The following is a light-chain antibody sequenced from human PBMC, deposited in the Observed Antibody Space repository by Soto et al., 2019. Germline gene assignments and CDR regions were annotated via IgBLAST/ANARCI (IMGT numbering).Light chain of an antibody. Sequence: DIQMTQSPSTLSASVGDRFTSTCRASQSISVWLAWYQQKAGKAPNLLIYKASRLESGVPSRFSGSGSETGFTLTISGLQPGDSATYYCQQYNSYSPTLGQGTKVDIK. CDR2: KAS. CDR1: QSISVW. J-gene: IGKJ1*01. CDR3: QQYNSYSPT. V-gene: IGKV1-5*03.